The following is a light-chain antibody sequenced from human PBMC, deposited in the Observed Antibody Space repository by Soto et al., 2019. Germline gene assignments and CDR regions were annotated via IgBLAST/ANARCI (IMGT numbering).Light chain of an antibody. CDR3: QHYDNLPFT. CDR2: DAS. Sequence: DIRMTQSPSSLSASVGDRVTITCQASQDISNYLNWFQQKPGKAPKLLIYDASSLEAGVPSRFSGSGSGTYFTFTISSLQPDDVATYYCQHYDNLPFTFGGGTKVEIK. CDR1: QDISNY. J-gene: IGKJ4*01. V-gene: IGKV1-33*01.